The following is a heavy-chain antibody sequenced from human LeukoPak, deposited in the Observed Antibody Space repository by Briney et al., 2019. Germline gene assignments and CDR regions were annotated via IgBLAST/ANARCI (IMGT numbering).Heavy chain of an antibody. D-gene: IGHD2-15*01. J-gene: IGHJ6*03. Sequence: GASVKVSCKASGGTFSSYAISWVRQAPGQGLEWMGRIIPIFGTANYAQKFRGRVTITTDESTSTAYMELSSLRSEDTAVYYCARAPRGYCSGGSCYESYYYYYMDAWGKGTTVTVSS. CDR1: GGTFSSYA. CDR3: ARAPRGYCSGGSCYESYYYYYMDA. V-gene: IGHV1-69*05. CDR2: IIPIFGTA.